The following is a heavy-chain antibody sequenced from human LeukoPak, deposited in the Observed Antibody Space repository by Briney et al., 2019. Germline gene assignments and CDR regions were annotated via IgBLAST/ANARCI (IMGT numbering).Heavy chain of an antibody. CDR1: GYSVSSVFY. Sequence: ASETLSLTCTVSGYSVSSVFYWGWLRQPPGEGLEWVGIIYYSGNTYYNPSLKSRVILSSDTYKNQFSLKLNSVTAADTAVYYCARDKSPTQDSSEQDGFDIWGQGTMVTVSS. J-gene: IGHJ3*02. CDR2: IYYSGNT. D-gene: IGHD3-22*01. CDR3: ARDKSPTQDSSEQDGFDI. V-gene: IGHV4-38-2*02.